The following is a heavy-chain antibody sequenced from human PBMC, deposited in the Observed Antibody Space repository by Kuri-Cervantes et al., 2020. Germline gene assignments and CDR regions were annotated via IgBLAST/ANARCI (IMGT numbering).Heavy chain of an antibody. CDR2: INTKTGNP. D-gene: IGHD3-16*01. V-gene: IGHV7-4-1*02. CDR1: GYSFTNFA. J-gene: IGHJ4*02. CDR3: ARDPLLRGSKSAY. Sequence: ASVKVSCKASGYSFTNFAMNWVRQAPGQGLEWMGWINTKTGNPTYAQGFTGRFVFSLDTSVSTTYLQISSLKAEDTAIYYCARDPLLRGSKSAYWGQGTLVTVSS.